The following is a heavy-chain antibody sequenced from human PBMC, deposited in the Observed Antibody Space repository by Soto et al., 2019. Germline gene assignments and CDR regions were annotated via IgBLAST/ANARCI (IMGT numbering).Heavy chain of an antibody. CDR1: GGSVSSGSYY. CDR2: IYYSGST. CDR3: ASSYYDILTGYQDYYGMDV. Sequence: SETLSLTCTVSGGSVSSGSYYWSWIRQPPGKGLEWIGYIYYSGSTNYNPSLKSRVTISVDTSKNQFSLKLSSVTAADTAVYYCASSYYDILTGYQDYYGMDVWGQGTTVTVPS. D-gene: IGHD3-9*01. J-gene: IGHJ6*02. V-gene: IGHV4-61*01.